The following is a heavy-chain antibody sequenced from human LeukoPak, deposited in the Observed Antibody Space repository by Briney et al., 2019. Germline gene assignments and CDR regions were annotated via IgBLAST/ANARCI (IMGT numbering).Heavy chain of an antibody. CDR3: VKAPTLTGTAYYFDY. D-gene: IGHD1-1*01. Sequence: GGSLRLSWAASGFTFVDYAMHWVRQAPGKGLEWVSLINWDGGSTYYADSVKGRFTISRDNSQNSLYLEMNSLRAEDTALYYCVKAPTLTGTAYYFDYWGQGALVTVSS. CDR1: GFTFVDYA. CDR2: INWDGGST. J-gene: IGHJ4*02. V-gene: IGHV3-43D*03.